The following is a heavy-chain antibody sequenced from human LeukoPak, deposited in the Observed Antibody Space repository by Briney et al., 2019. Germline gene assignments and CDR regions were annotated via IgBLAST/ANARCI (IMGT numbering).Heavy chain of an antibody. V-gene: IGHV1-2*02. J-gene: IGHJ5*02. Sequence: ASVKVSCKASGYTFTGYYMHWVRQAPGQGLAWMGWINPNSGGTNYAQKFQGRVTMTRDTSISTAYMELSRLRSDDTAVYYCARDYDGSGYPPYNWFDPWGQGTLVTVSS. D-gene: IGHD3-22*01. CDR3: ARDYDGSGYPPYNWFDP. CDR2: INPNSGGT. CDR1: GYTFTGYY.